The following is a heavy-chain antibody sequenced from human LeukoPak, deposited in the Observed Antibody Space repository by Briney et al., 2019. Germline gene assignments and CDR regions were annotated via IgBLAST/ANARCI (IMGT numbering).Heavy chain of an antibody. V-gene: IGHV3-21*01. Sequence: GGSLRLSCAASGFTFSSYSMNWVRQAPGKGLEWVSSISSSSSYIYYADSVKGRFTISRDNAKNSLYLQMNSLRAEDTAVYYCSIVVVITPLDGMDVWGQGTTVTVSS. J-gene: IGHJ6*02. CDR3: SIVVVITPLDGMDV. D-gene: IGHD3-22*01. CDR2: ISSSSSYI. CDR1: GFTFSSYS.